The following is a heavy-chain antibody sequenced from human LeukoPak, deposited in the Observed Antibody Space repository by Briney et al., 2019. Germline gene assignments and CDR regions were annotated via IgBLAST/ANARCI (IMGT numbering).Heavy chain of an antibody. J-gene: IGHJ4*02. V-gene: IGHV4-39*02. Sequence: PSETLSLTCTVSGGSISSSSSYWGWISQPPGTGLEWIGSIYYSGSTYYNPSLKGRVTISVDTSKNQFSLKLSSVTAADTAVYYCAIEGGYGFIDYWGQGTLVTVSS. CDR3: AIEGGYGFIDY. CDR1: GGSISSSSSY. D-gene: IGHD5-24*01. CDR2: IYYSGST.